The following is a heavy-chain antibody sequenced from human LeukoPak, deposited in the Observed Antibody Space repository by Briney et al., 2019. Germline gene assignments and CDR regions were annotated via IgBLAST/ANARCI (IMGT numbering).Heavy chain of an antibody. CDR3: ARDGVIEAADFDC. J-gene: IGHJ4*02. Sequence: SQTLSLTCAVSGDSVTSNSAAWNWITQSPSIGLEWLGRTYYRSKWYNDYAVCVKRRITINPDTSKEQFSLQLNSLAPEDTAVYYCARDGVIEAADFDCWGQGTLVTVYS. CDR1: GDSVTSNSAA. D-gene: IGHD6-13*01. CDR2: TYYRSKWYN. V-gene: IGHV6-1*01.